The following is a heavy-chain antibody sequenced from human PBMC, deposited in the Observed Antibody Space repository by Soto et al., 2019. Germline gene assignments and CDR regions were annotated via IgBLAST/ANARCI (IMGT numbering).Heavy chain of an antibody. CDR2: INPNSGGT. CDR3: ARDGPKAATTDYYYYYMDV. V-gene: IGHV1-2*04. Sequence: ASVKVSCKASGYSFTGYYRHWVRQAPGQGLEWMGWINPNSGGTNYAQKFQGWVTMTRDTSISTAYMELSRLRSDDTAVYYCARDGPKAATTDYYYYYMDVWGKGTTVTVSS. CDR1: GYSFTGYY. D-gene: IGHD5-12*01. J-gene: IGHJ6*03.